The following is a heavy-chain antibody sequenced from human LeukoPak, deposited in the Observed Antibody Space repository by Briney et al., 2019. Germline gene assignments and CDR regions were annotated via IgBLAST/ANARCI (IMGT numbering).Heavy chain of an antibody. V-gene: IGHV3-11*04. J-gene: IGHJ4*02. CDR3: ARGGCSSTSCLDY. Sequence: PGGSLRLSCAASGFTFSDYYMNWIRQAPGKGLEWVSYISSSDSTIYYADSVKGRFTIFRDNTNNILHLQMNSLRADDTAVYYCARGGCSSTSCLDYWGQGTLVTVSS. CDR2: ISSSDSTI. D-gene: IGHD2-2*01. CDR1: GFTFSDYY.